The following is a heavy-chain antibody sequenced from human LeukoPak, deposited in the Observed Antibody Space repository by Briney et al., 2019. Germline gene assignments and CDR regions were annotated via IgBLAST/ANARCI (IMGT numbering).Heavy chain of an antibody. CDR1: GGSISVYY. CDR2: IFYSGST. J-gene: IGHJ4*02. D-gene: IGHD4-17*01. V-gene: IGHV4-59*08. Sequence: SETLSLTCTVSGGSISVYYWSWIRQPPGKGLEWIGYIFYSGSTNYNPSLKSRVTISVDTPKNQFSLKLSSVTAADTAVYYCARGGTMTTVPLWGQGTLVTVSS. CDR3: ARGGTMTTVPL.